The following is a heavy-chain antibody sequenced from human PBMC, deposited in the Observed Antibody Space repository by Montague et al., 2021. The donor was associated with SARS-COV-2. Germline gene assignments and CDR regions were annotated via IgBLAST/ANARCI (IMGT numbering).Heavy chain of an antibody. V-gene: IGHV4-31*03. Sequence: TLSLTCTVSGGSISSGGYYWSWIRQHPGKGLKWIGYIYYSGSTYYNPSLKSRVTISVDTSKNQFSLKLSSVTAADTAVYYCARAPRNIFGVVLTFDYWGQGTLVTVSS. CDR1: GGSISSGGYY. CDR2: IYYSGST. D-gene: IGHD3-3*01. J-gene: IGHJ4*02. CDR3: ARAPRNIFGVVLTFDY.